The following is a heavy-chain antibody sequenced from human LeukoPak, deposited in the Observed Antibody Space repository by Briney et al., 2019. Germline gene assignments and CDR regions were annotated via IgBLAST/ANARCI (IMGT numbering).Heavy chain of an antibody. D-gene: IGHD3-10*01. CDR2: ISAYNGNT. V-gene: IGHV1-18*01. CDR3: ARGNRWYYYGSGSYTHAEYFQR. CDR1: GYTFTSYG. J-gene: IGHJ1*01. Sequence: ASVKVSCKASGYTFTSYGISWVRQAPGQGLEWMGWISAYNGNTNYAQKLQGRVTMTTDTSTSTAYMELRSLRSDDTAVYYCARGNRWYYYGSGSYTHAEYFQRWGQGTLVTVSS.